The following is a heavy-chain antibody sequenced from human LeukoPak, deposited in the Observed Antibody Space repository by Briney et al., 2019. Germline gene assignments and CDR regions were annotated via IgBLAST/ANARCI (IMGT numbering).Heavy chain of an antibody. J-gene: IGHJ4*02. V-gene: IGHV4-34*01. CDR2: INHSGST. CDR1: GGSISTYY. CDR3: ASARELPRPDPTGDY. D-gene: IGHD1-26*01. Sequence: KPSETLSLTCTVSGGSISTYYWSWIRQPPGKGLEWIGEINHSGSTNYNPSLKSRVTISADTSKNQFSLKLSSVTAADTAVYYCASARELPRPDPTGDYWGQGTLVTVSS.